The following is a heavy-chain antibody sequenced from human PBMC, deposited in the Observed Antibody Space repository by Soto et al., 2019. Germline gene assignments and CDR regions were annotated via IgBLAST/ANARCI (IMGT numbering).Heavy chain of an antibody. J-gene: IGHJ5*02. V-gene: IGHV1-18*01. Sequence: ASVKVSCKASGYTFTSYGISWVRQAPGQGLEWMGWISAYNGNTNYAQKLQGRVTMTTDTSTSTAYMELRSLRSDDTAVYYCAKETLVVVAANNLLFDPWGQGTLVTVSS. CDR2: ISAYNGNT. CDR1: GYTFTSYG. CDR3: AKETLVVVAANNLLFDP. D-gene: IGHD2-15*01.